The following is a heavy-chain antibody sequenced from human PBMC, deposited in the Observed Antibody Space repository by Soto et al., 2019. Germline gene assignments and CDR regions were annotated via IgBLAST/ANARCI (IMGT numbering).Heavy chain of an antibody. J-gene: IGHJ6*02. Sequence: ASVKVSCKASGYSFTDYHIHWVRQAPGQGLEWLGRINPKSGGTSTAQKFQGWVTMTTDTSISTASMELTRLTSDDTAIYYCAKEKFRRGPSPMYAMDLWGQGTTVTVSS. D-gene: IGHD5-12*01. CDR3: AKEKFRRGPSPMYAMDL. V-gene: IGHV1-2*04. CDR1: GYSFTDYH. CDR2: INPKSGGT.